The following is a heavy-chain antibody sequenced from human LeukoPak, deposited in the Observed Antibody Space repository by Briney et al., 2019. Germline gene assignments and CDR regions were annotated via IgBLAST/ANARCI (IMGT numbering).Heavy chain of an antibody. Sequence: ASVKVSCKASGYTSTSYGISWVRQAPGQGLEWMGWISAYNGNTNYAQKLQGRVTMTTDTSTSTAYMELRSLRSDDTAVYYCASTRVSYYDILTGSGTNYYYYGMDVWGQGTTVTVSS. CDR3: ASTRVSYYDILTGSGTNYYYYGMDV. J-gene: IGHJ6*02. D-gene: IGHD3-9*01. V-gene: IGHV1-18*01. CDR1: GYTSTSYG. CDR2: ISAYNGNT.